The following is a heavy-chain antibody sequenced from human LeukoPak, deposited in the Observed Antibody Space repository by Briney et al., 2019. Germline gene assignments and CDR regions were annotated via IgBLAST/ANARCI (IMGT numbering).Heavy chain of an antibody. V-gene: IGHV1-2*02. Sequence: ASVKVSRKASGYSFSGFYIHWVRQAPGQGLEWMGWINPNTGDINYEQKFQARVTMTRDTSINTAYMELTSVRSDDTAVYYCARAVFDYVWGTYRSNYFDHWGQGTLVTVSS. CDR2: INPNTGDI. CDR1: GYSFSGFY. J-gene: IGHJ4*02. D-gene: IGHD3-16*02. CDR3: ARAVFDYVWGTYRSNYFDH.